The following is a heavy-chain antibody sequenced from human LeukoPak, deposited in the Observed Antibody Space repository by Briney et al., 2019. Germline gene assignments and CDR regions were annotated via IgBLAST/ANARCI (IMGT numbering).Heavy chain of an antibody. CDR1: GGSISSYY. J-gene: IGHJ4*02. D-gene: IGHD3-10*01. CDR2: ISYSGST. CDR3: AGGPSGSYVY. Sequence: SETLSLTCTVSGGSISSYYWNWIRQPPGKGLEWIGYISYSGSTNYNPSLKSRVTISVDTSKNQFSLKLSSVTAADTAVYYCAGGPSGSYVYWGQGALVTVSS. V-gene: IGHV4-59*01.